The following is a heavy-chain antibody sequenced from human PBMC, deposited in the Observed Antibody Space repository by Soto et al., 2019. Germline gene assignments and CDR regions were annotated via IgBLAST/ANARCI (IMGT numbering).Heavy chain of an antibody. Sequence: QVHLEESGGGVVQPGRSLRLSCAASGFSFSTYGMHWVRQAPGKGLEWVAVISHDGGNEYYADSVKGRFTISRDSSKNTVYLQMNNVRAEDTAVYYCETDPISGYIRGYFDFWGLGTLVTVSS. J-gene: IGHJ2*01. CDR2: ISHDGGNE. V-gene: IGHV3-30*03. D-gene: IGHD3-22*01. CDR1: GFSFSTYG. CDR3: ETDPISGYIRGYFDF.